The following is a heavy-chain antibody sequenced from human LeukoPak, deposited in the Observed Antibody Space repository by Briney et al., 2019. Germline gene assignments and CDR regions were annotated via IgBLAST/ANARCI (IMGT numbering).Heavy chain of an antibody. CDR3: ARGRLGGY. CDR1: GASMDNNNYD. J-gene: IGHJ4*02. Sequence: SETLSLTCTVSGASMDNNNYDWGWIRQPPGKGLEWVGSIYHAGAIFHNPSLKSRVTISVDTSKNQFSLKLSSVTAADTAVYYCARGRLGGYWGQGTLVTVSS. D-gene: IGHD4-23*01. V-gene: IGHV4-39*07. CDR2: IYHAGAI.